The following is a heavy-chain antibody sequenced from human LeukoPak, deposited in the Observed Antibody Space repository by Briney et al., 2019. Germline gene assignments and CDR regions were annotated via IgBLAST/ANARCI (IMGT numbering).Heavy chain of an antibody. CDR3: ARVTRGYSYGYWFDP. V-gene: IGHV3-11*01. CDR2: ISSSGSTI. Sequence: GGSLRLSCAASGFTFSDYYMSWIRQAPGKGLEWVSYISSSGSTIYSADSVKGRFTISRDNAKNSLYLQMNSLRAEDTAVYYCARVTRGYSYGYWFDPWGQGTLVTVSS. J-gene: IGHJ5*02. CDR1: GFTFSDYY. D-gene: IGHD5-18*01.